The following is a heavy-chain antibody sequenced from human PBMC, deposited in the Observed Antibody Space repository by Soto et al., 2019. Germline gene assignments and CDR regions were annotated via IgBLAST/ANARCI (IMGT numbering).Heavy chain of an antibody. D-gene: IGHD3-3*02. J-gene: IGHJ5*02. CDR2: ISGSGGST. CDR3: AKGGINWFDP. V-gene: IGHV3-23*01. Sequence: EVQLWESGGGLVQPGGSLRLSCAASGFTFSNYAMSWVHQAPGKGLEWVSSISGSGGSTYYADSVKGRFTISRDNSKNTLYLQMNSLRAEDTAVYYCAKGGINWFDPWGQGTLVIVSS. CDR1: GFTFSNYA.